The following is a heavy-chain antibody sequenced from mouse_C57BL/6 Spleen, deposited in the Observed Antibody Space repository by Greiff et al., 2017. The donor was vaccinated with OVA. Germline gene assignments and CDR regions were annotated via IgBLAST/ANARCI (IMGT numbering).Heavy chain of an antibody. CDR1: GYTFTSYW. Sequence: QVQLQQPGAELVKPGASVKVSCKASGYTFTSYWMHWVKQRPGQGLEWIGRIHPSDSDTNYNQKFKGKATITADTSSNTAYLQLSSLTSEDTAVYYCTSTGSNWGQGTLVTVSA. V-gene: IGHV1-74*01. CDR2: IHPSDSDT. D-gene: IGHD1-1*01. CDR3: TSTGSN. J-gene: IGHJ3*01.